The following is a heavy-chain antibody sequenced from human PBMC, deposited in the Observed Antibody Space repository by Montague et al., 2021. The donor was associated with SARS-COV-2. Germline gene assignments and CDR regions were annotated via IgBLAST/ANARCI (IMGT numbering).Heavy chain of an antibody. J-gene: IGHJ4*02. D-gene: IGHD6-19*01. CDR2: IYTGGSAT. Sequence: SLRLSCAASGFTFSSYAMRWVRQAPGKGLEWVSVIYTGGSATFYADSVKGRFTISRDNSKNTLYLQMNSLGAEDTAIYYCTKVPTSCWLVEGWGQGTLVTVSS. CDR3: TKVPTSCWLVEG. CDR1: GFTFSSYA. V-gene: IGHV3-23*03.